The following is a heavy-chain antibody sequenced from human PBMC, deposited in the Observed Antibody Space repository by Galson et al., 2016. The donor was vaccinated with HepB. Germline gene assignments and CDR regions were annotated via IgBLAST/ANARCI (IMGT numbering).Heavy chain of an antibody. Sequence: SLRLSCAVSGFIFSDNDTNWVRQAPGKGLEWVSAIYSSGRTYYADSVKGRFTISRDNSMNMLYLQMDSLRPEDTALYYCARYYDFWGMDVWGQGTTVTVSS. V-gene: IGHV3-53*01. J-gene: IGHJ6*02. D-gene: IGHD3-3*01. CDR3: ARYYDFWGMDV. CDR1: GFIFSDND. CDR2: IYSSGRT.